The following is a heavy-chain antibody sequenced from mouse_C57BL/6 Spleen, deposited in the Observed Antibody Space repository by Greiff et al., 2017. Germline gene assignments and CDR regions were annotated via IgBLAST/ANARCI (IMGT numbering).Heavy chain of an antibody. J-gene: IGHJ3*01. Sequence: DVMLVESGGGLVKPGGSLKLSCAASGFTFSSYAMSWVRQTPEKRLEWVATISDGGSYTYYPDNVKGRFTISRDNAKNNLYLQMSHLKSEDTAMYYCARNCDGYYVWFAYWGQGTLVTVSA. CDR1: GFTFSSYA. V-gene: IGHV5-4*03. CDR3: ARNCDGYYVWFAY. CDR2: ISDGGSYT. D-gene: IGHD2-3*01.